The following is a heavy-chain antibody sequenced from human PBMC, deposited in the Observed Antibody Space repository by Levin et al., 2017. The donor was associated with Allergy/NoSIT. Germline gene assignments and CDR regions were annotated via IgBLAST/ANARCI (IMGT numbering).Heavy chain of an antibody. Sequence: SETLSLTCAVSGGSISSGGYSWSWIRQPPGTGLEWIGNIYLSGSTNDNPSLKSRVTISVDRSKNQFSLKLSYVTAADTAVYYCARVAGYSYGYYFDYWGPGTLVTVSS. CDR3: ARVAGYSYGYYFDY. J-gene: IGHJ4*02. CDR2: IYLSGST. D-gene: IGHD5-18*01. CDR1: GGSISSGGYS. V-gene: IGHV4-30-2*01.